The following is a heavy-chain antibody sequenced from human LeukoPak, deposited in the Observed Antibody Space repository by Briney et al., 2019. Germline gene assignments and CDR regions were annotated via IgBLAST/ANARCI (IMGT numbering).Heavy chain of an antibody. J-gene: IGHJ3*02. D-gene: IGHD6-6*01. CDR2: IYYSGST. CDR3: ARPSADSSSDDAFDI. CDR1: GGSISSYY. Sequence: SETLSLTCTVSGGSISSYYWSWIRQPPGKGLEWIGSIYYSGSTYYNPSLKSRVTISVDTSKNQFSLKLSSVTAADTAVYYCARPSADSSSDDAFDIWGQGTMVTVSS. V-gene: IGHV4-39*01.